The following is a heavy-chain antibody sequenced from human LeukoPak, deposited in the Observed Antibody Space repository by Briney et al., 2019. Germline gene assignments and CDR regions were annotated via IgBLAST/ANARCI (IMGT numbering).Heavy chain of an antibody. CDR2: IIPILGIA. V-gene: IGHV1-69*04. CDR3: ARDNFSRNEPKNDY. D-gene: IGHD1-14*01. J-gene: IGHJ4*02. CDR1: GGTFSSYA. Sequence: ASVKVSCKASGGTFSSYAISWVRQAPGQGLEWMGRIIPILGIANYAQKFQGRVTITADKSTSTAYMELSSLRSEDTAVYYCARDNFSRNEPKNDYWGQGTLVTVSS.